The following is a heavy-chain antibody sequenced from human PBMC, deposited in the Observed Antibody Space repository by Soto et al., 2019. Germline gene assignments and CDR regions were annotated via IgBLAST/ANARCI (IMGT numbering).Heavy chain of an antibody. D-gene: IGHD2-8*01. V-gene: IGHV4-59*01. CDR1: GGSISSYY. Sequence: SETLSLTCTVSGGSISSYYWSWIRQPPGKGLEWIGYIYYSGSTNYNPSLKSRVTISVDTSKNQFSLKLSSVTAADTAVYYCARVNFEDIVLMVYAIPGAFDIWGQGTMVTVSS. CDR3: ARVNFEDIVLMVYAIPGAFDI. CDR2: IYYSGST. J-gene: IGHJ3*02.